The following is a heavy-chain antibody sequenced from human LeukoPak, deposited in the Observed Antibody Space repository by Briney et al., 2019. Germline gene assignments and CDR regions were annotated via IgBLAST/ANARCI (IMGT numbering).Heavy chain of an antibody. CDR1: GGSISSGGYY. CDR2: IYYSGST. J-gene: IGHJ4*02. CDR3: ARGGGDVGYFDY. D-gene: IGHD4-17*01. Sequence: SETLSLTCTVSGGSISSGGYYWSWIRQHPGTGLEWIGYIYYSGSTYYNPSLKSRVTISVDTSKNQFSLKLSSVTAADTAVYYCARGGGDVGYFDYWGQGTLVTASS. V-gene: IGHV4-31*03.